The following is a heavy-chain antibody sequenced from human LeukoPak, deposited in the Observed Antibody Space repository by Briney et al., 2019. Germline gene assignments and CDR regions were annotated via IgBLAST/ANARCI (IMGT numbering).Heavy chain of an antibody. Sequence: ASVKVSCKASGYTFTSHYMHCVRQAPGQGLEWRGWSNPDSYDTKYVQKSPGRVTITRDTSISIASMELSRLRSDDTAVSYSARDPPPVIIAVSGTDALDIRGPGTVVTVSS. CDR1: GYTFTSHY. CDR2: SNPDSYDT. CDR3: ARDPPPVIIAVSGTDALDI. J-gene: IGHJ3*02. V-gene: IGHV1-2*02. D-gene: IGHD6-19*01.